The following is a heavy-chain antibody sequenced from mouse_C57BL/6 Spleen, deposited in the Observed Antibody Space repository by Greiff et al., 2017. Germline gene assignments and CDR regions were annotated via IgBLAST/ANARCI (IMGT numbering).Heavy chain of an antibody. CDR3: AREGRPSWYFEV. CDR2: IHPNSGST. D-gene: IGHD2-14*01. J-gene: IGHJ1*03. Sequence: QVQLQQPGAELVKPGASVKLSCKASGYTFTSYWMHWVKQRPGQGLEWIGMIHPNSGSTNYNEKFKSKATLTVDKSSSTAYMQLSSLTSEDSAVYYCAREGRPSWYFEVWGTGTTVTVSS. V-gene: IGHV1-64*01. CDR1: GYTFTSYW.